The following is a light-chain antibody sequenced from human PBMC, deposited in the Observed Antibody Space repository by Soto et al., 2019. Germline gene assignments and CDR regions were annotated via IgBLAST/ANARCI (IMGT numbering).Light chain of an antibody. CDR3: QQVNSFPLT. Sequence: DIQLTQSPSFLSACVGDRVTITCRASQGISSYLAWYQQKPGKAPKLLIYAASTLQSGVPSRFSGSGSGTKFTLTISSLQPEDFATYSCQQVNSFPLTFGGGTKVDIK. CDR2: AAS. J-gene: IGKJ4*01. V-gene: IGKV1-9*01. CDR1: QGISSY.